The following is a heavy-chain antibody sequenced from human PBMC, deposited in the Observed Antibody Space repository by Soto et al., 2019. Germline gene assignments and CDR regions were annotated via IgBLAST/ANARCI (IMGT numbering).Heavy chain of an antibody. CDR3: ATTRGIAVGGSFDN. Sequence: SETLSLTCTVSGDSIRGRSYYWGWIRQPPGRGLEWVGTLFSGSTYARPSRKSGGTISLDTSKNQFSLNLSSVGAGDTAIYYCATTRGIAVGGSFDNWGQGTVVTVS. CDR1: GDSIRGRSYY. J-gene: IGHJ5*02. CDR2: LFSGST. D-gene: IGHD6-19*01. V-gene: IGHV4-39*01.